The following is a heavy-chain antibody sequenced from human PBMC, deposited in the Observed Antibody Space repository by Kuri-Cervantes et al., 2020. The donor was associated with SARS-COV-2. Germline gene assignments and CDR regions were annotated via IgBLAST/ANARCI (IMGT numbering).Heavy chain of an antibody. V-gene: IGHV3-48*04. CDR2: ISSSGSTI. CDR3: ARDPLGYSSSSQYYYCYMDV. J-gene: IGHJ6*03. D-gene: IGHD6-6*01. CDR1: GFTFSSYG. Sequence: GESLKISCAASGFTFSSYGMHWVRQAPGKGLEWVSYISSSGSTIYYADSVKGRFTISRDNAKNSLYLQMNSLRAEDTAVYYCARDPLGYSSSSQYYYCYMDVWGKGTTVTVSS.